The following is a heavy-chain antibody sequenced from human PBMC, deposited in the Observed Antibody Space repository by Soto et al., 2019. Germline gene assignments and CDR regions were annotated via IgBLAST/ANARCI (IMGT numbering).Heavy chain of an antibody. D-gene: IGHD3-3*01. CDR2: IYYSGST. V-gene: IGHV4-59*01. Sequence: PSETLSLTCTVSGGSISSYYWSWIRQPPGKGLEWIGYIYYSGSTNYNPSLKSRVTISVDTSKNQFSLKLSSVTAADTAVYYCARETYDFWSGGLDYWGQGTLVTVSS. CDR3: ARETYDFWSGGLDY. J-gene: IGHJ4*02. CDR1: GGSISSYY.